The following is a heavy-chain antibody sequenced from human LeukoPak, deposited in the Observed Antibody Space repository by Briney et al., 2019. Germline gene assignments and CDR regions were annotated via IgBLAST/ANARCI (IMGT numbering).Heavy chain of an antibody. CDR2: IYSGGST. CDR1: GFTVSSNY. D-gene: IGHD3-22*01. Sequence: GGSLRLSCAASGFTVSSNYMSWVRQAPGKGLEWVSVIYSGGSTYYADSVKGRFTISRDNSKNTLYLQMNSLRAEDTAVYYCARDSWDSSGYSQICGQGTMVTVSS. J-gene: IGHJ3*02. CDR3: ARDSWDSSGYSQI. V-gene: IGHV3-66*02.